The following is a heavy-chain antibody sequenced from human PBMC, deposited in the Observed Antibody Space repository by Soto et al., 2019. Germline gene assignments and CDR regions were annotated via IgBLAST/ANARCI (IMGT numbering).Heavy chain of an antibody. CDR3: ARDWSY. CDR1: GGSLSSNY. J-gene: IGHJ4*02. V-gene: IGHV4-4*07. Sequence: SETLSLTCIVSGGSLSSNYWSWVRRPAGKGLEWIGRINTSGSSSYNPSLKSRVTMSVDTSKNQFSLNLNSVTAADTAIYYCARDWSYWGRGXLVTVYS. CDR2: INTSGSS.